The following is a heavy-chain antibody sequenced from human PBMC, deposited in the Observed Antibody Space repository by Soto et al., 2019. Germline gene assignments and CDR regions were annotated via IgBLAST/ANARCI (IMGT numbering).Heavy chain of an antibody. CDR3: ARVGQWELMSDAAYYFDY. V-gene: IGHV3-53*02. CDR2: IYSGGST. CDR1: GFTVSSNY. D-gene: IGHD1-26*01. J-gene: IGHJ4*02. Sequence: EVQLVETGGGLIQPGGSLRLSCAASGFTVSSNYMSWVRQAPGKGLEWVSVIYSGGSTYYADSVKGRFTISRDNSKNTLYLQMNSLRAEDTAVYYCARVGQWELMSDAAYYFDYWGQGTLVTVSS.